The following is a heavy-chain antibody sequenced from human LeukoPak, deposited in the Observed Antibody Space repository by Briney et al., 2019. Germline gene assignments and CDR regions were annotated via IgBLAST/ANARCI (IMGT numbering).Heavy chain of an antibody. Sequence: GGSLRLSCAASGFTFSSYAMHWVRQAPGKGLEWVSSISSSSSYIYYADSVKGRFTISRDNAKNSLYLQMNSLRAEDTAVYYCAREQTSSSWDYWGQGTLVTVSS. V-gene: IGHV3-21*01. J-gene: IGHJ4*02. CDR2: ISSSSSYI. D-gene: IGHD6-13*01. CDR3: AREQTSSSWDY. CDR1: GFTFSSYA.